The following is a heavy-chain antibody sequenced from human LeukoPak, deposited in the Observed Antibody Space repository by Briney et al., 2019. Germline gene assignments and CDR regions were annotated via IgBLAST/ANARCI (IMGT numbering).Heavy chain of an antibody. V-gene: IGHV1-2*02. CDR2: INPNSGGT. CDR3: ARSAGLTAP. J-gene: IGHJ5*02. CDR1: GDTFSSYA. D-gene: IGHD2-15*01. Sequence: GASVKVSCKASGDTFSSYAISWVRQAPGQGLEWMGWINPNSGGTNYAQKFQGRVTMTRDTSISTAYMELSRLRSDDTAVYYCARSAGLTAPWGQGTLVTVSS.